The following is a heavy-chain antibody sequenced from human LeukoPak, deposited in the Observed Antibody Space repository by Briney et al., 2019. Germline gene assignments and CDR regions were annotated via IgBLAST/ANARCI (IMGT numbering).Heavy chain of an antibody. CDR1: GGSISSYY. CDR2: IYTSGTT. CDR3: ARTRGYTSGSVTGLGYYYYMDV. Sequence: SETLSLTCTVSGGSISSYYWSWIRQPAGKGLEWIGRIYTSGTTNYNPSLKSRVTMSVDTSKNQFSLKLSSVTAADTAVYYCARTRGYTSGSVTGLGYYYYMDVWGKGTTVTVSS. D-gene: IGHD5-18*01. V-gene: IGHV4-4*07. J-gene: IGHJ6*03.